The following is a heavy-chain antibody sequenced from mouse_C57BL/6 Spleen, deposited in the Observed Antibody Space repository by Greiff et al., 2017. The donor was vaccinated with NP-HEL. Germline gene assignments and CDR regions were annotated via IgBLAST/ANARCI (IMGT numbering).Heavy chain of an antibody. Sequence: ESGPGLVKPSQSLSLTCSVTGYSITSGYYWNWIRQFPGNKLEWMGYISYDGSNNYNPSLKNRISITRDTSKNQFFLKLNSVTTEDTATYYCAREGDYYGDYAMDYWGQGTSVTVSS. CDR2: ISYDGSN. D-gene: IGHD1-1*01. J-gene: IGHJ4*01. CDR1: GYSITSGYY. V-gene: IGHV3-6*01. CDR3: AREGDYYGDYAMDY.